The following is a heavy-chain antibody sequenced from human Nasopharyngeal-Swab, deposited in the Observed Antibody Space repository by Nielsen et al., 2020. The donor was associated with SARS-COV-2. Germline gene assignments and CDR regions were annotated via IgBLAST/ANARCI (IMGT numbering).Heavy chain of an antibody. CDR1: GGTFSSYA. Sequence: SVKVSCKASGGTFSSYAISWVRQAPGQGLEWMGGIIPIFGTANYAQKFQGRVTITADKSTSTAYMELRSLRSDDTAVYYCATDTYGYAFDIWGQGTMVTVSS. J-gene: IGHJ3*02. V-gene: IGHV1-69*06. CDR3: ATDTYGYAFDI. D-gene: IGHD3-10*01. CDR2: IIPIFGTA.